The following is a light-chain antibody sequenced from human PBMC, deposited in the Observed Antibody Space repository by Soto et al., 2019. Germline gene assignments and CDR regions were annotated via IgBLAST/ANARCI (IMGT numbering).Light chain of an antibody. CDR2: DAS. V-gene: IGKV3-11*01. CDR1: QSVNRN. CDR3: QQRSNWPRT. J-gene: IGKJ1*01. Sequence: EMVLTQSPATLSVSAGERATLSCRASQSVNRNLAWYQQKPGQAPRLLIYDASNRATGIPARFSGSGSGTDFTLTISSLEPEDFAVYYCQQRSNWPRTFGQGTKVDNK.